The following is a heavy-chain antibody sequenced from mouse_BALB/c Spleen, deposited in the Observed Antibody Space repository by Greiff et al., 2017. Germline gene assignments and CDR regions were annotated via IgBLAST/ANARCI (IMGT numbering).Heavy chain of an antibody. CDR2: INPSTGYT. J-gene: IGHJ2*01. CDR3: ARRNYGTPFDY. Sequence: VQLQQSGAELAKPGASVKMSCKASGYTFTSYWMHWVKQRPGQGLEWIGYINPSTGYTEYNQKFKDKATLTADKSSSTAYMQLSSLTSEDSAVYYCARRNYGTPFDYWGQGTTLTVSS. V-gene: IGHV1-7*01. CDR1: GYTFTSYW. D-gene: IGHD1-2*01.